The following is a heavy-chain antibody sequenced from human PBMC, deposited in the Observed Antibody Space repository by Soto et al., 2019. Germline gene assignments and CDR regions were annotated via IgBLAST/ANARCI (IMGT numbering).Heavy chain of an antibody. V-gene: IGHV4-34*01. J-gene: IGHJ4*02. CDR2: INHSGST. CDR3: ARGKVKYDY. Sequence: KASETLSLTCAVYGGSLSNYFWTWIRQPPGKGLEWIGEINHSGSTNYNPALKSRVTISLDTSKNQFSVKLKSVTAADTAMYYCARGKVKYDYWGQGALVTVSS. CDR1: GGSLSNYF.